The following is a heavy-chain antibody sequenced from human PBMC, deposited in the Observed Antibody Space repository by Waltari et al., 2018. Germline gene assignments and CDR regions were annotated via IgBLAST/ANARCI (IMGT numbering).Heavy chain of an antibody. V-gene: IGHV1-2*02. J-gene: IGHJ4*02. CDR3: ARVRPSSS. D-gene: IGHD6-13*01. Sequence: QAQLVQSGAEVKKPGASVKVSCKASGYIFTDYHIHWVRQSPGQGFEWMGLINCESGSTNYAKKFQGRVTMTRDTSITTVYMELSSLMADDTAIYDCARVRPSSSWGQGILVTVSS. CDR1: GYIFTDYH. CDR2: INCESGST.